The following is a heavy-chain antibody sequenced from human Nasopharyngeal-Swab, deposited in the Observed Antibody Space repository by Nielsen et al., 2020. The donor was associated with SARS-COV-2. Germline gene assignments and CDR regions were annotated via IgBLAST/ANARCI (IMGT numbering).Heavy chain of an antibody. D-gene: IGHD2-15*01. V-gene: IGHV3-33*01. CDR1: GFTFSSYG. Sequence: GESLKISCAASGFTFSSYGMHWVRQAPGKGLEWVAVIWYDGSSKYYADSVKGRFTISRDNSKNTLYLQMNSLRAEDTAVYYCARDSGYCSGGSCYSDYFDYWGQGTLVTVSS. CDR3: ARDSGYCSGGSCYSDYFDY. J-gene: IGHJ4*02. CDR2: IWYDGSSK.